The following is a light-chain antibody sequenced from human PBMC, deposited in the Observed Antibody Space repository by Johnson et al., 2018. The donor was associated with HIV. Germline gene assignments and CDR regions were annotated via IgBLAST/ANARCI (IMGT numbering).Light chain of an antibody. CDR3: GAWDASLSAYV. V-gene: IGLV1-51*02. CDR1: SSNIGNNY. Sequence: QSVLTQPPSVSAAPGQKVTISCSGSSSNIGNNYVSWYQQLPGTAPKLLIYENNKRPSGIPDRFSGSKSGTSATLGITGLQTGDEADYYCGAWDASLSAYVYGNGTKVPVL. J-gene: IGLJ1*01. CDR2: ENN.